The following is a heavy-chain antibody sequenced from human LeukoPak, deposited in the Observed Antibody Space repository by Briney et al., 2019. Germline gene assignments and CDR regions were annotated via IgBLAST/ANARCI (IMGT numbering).Heavy chain of an antibody. Sequence: SETLSLTCTVSGGSISSYCWSWVRQPPGKGLEWIGYIYYSGSTNYIPSLKSRVTISVDTSKNQFSLKLSSVTAADTAVYYCARFSRCADYDILTGYCDAFDIWGQGTMVTVSS. V-gene: IGHV4-59*08. CDR2: IYYSGST. J-gene: IGHJ3*02. D-gene: IGHD3-9*01. CDR3: ARFSRCADYDILTGYCDAFDI. CDR1: GGSISSYC.